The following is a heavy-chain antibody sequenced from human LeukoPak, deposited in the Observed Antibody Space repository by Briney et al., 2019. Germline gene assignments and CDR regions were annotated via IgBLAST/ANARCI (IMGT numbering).Heavy chain of an antibody. V-gene: IGHV4-59*01. Sequence: SGTLSLTCTVSGGSISSYYWSWIRQPPGKGLEWIGYIYYSGSTNYNPSLKSRVTISVDTSKNQFSLKLSSVTAADTAVYYCARASVTYYYYYYMDVWGKGTTVTVSS. CDR1: GGSISSYY. D-gene: IGHD4-11*01. CDR3: ARASVTYYYYYYMDV. CDR2: IYYSGST. J-gene: IGHJ6*03.